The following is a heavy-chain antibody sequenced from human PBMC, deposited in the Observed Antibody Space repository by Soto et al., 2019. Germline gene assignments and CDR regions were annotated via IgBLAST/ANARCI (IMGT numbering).Heavy chain of an antibody. CDR1: GFTLSAYW. Sequence: EVQLEESGGDLVQPGGSLRLSCAASGFTLSAYWMTWVRQAPGKGLEWVANINRDGSKKSYLDSVRGRVTISRDNVGNSLYLQMDSLRADDTALYYCARDVSPGRSSLYRDAFDIWGQGTMVTVSS. CDR2: INRDGSKK. D-gene: IGHD6-13*01. CDR3: ARDVSPGRSSLYRDAFDI. V-gene: IGHV3-7*05. J-gene: IGHJ3*02.